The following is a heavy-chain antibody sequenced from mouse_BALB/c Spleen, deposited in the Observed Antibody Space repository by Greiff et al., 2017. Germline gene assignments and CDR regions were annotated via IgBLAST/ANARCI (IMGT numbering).Heavy chain of an antibody. CDR2: ISYSGST. CDR1: GYSITSDYA. Sequence: EVQRVESGPGLVKPSQSLSLTCTVTGYSITSDYAWNWIRQFPGNKLEWMGYISYSGSTSYNPSLKSRISITRDTSKNQFFLQLNSVTTEDTATYYCARFSYDYDWFAYWGQGTLVTVSA. J-gene: IGHJ3*01. V-gene: IGHV3-2*02. D-gene: IGHD2-4*01. CDR3: ARFSYDYDWFAY.